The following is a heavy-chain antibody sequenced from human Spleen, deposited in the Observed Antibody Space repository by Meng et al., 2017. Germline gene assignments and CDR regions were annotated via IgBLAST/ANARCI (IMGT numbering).Heavy chain of an antibody. CDR2: IYPGDSDT. CDR1: GYRLSSYW. D-gene: IGHD2-15*01. V-gene: IGHV5-51*01. CDR3: ARPSDCSGGRCYIDY. Sequence: KVSCKGSGYRLSSYWIGWVRQMPGKGREWMGIIYPGDSDTRYSPSCQGQVTISVDKAISSAFLHWSSMKASDTAMYYCARPSDCSGGRCYIDYWGQGTLVTVSS. J-gene: IGHJ4*02.